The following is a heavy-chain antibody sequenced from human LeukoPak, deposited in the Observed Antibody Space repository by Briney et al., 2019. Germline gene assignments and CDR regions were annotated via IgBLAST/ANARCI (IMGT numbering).Heavy chain of an antibody. J-gene: IGHJ4*02. CDR3: ARERLTGYSSGWYYFDY. D-gene: IGHD6-19*01. CDR1: GLTFSSYS. CDR2: ISSSSSYI. Sequence: GGSLRLSCAASGLTFSSYSMNWVRQAPGKGLEGVSSISSSSSYIYYADSVKGRFTISRDNAKNSLYLQMNSLRAEDTAVYYCARERLTGYSSGWYYFDYWGQGTLVTVSS. V-gene: IGHV3-21*01.